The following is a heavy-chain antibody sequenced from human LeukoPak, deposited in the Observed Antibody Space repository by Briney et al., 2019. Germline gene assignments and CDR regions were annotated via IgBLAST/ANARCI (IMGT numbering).Heavy chain of an antibody. CDR2: MNPNSGDT. CDR1: GYTFAAYY. Sequence: ASVKVSCKASGYTFAAYYMHWVRQAPGQGLEWMGWMNPNSGDTNYAQKFQGRVTMTRDTSINTAYMELSSLTSDDTAVYYCARFSAVADTANDYWGQGALVTVSS. J-gene: IGHJ4*02. V-gene: IGHV1-2*02. CDR3: ARFSAVADTANDY. D-gene: IGHD6-19*01.